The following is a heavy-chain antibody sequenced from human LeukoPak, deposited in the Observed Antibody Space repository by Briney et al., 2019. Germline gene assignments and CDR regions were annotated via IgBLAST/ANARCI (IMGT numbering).Heavy chain of an antibody. CDR1: GDSVSRNIYY. CDR3: ASQRAGGYNWWYFDV. Sequence: PSETLSLTCSVSGDSVSRNIYYWGWVRQPHGKGLEWIGSIFAGGRTYYNPSLKSRVATSVDTSNNQFSLTLNSVTAADTGVFYCASQRAGGYNWWYFDVWGRGTLVTVSS. J-gene: IGHJ2*01. CDR2: IFAGGRT. V-gene: IGHV4-39*01. D-gene: IGHD1-1*01.